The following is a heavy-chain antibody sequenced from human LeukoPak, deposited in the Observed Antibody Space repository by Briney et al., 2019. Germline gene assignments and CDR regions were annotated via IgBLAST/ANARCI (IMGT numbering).Heavy chain of an antibody. J-gene: IGHJ4*02. V-gene: IGHV3-23*01. Sequence: GGSLRLSCAASGFTFSSYAMSWVRQAPGKGLEWVSAISGSGGSTHYADSVKGRFTISRDNSKNTLYLQMNSLRAEDTAVYYCAKDKNDYVWGSYRSIDYWGQGTLVTVSS. CDR2: ISGSGGST. CDR3: AKDKNDYVWGSYRSIDY. CDR1: GFTFSSYA. D-gene: IGHD3-16*02.